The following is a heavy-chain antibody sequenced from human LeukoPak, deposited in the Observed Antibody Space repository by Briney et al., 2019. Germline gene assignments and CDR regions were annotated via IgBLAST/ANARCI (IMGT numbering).Heavy chain of an antibody. CDR3: TREVLIVVEPASNTIDF. V-gene: IGHV3-21*01. CDR2: ISKSGTYI. J-gene: IGHJ4*02. CDR1: GFTFRDYT. Sequence: GGSLRLSCAASGFTFRDYTMNWVRQAPGKGLEWVSAISKSGTYIKYADSVRGRFTVSRDNAKNSLFLQMNSLRVEDTALYFCTREVLIVVEPASNTIDFWGQGTRVTVSS. D-gene: IGHD2-2*01.